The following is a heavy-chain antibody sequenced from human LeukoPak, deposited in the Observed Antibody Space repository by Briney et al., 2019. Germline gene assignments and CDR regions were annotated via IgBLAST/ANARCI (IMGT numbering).Heavy chain of an antibody. CDR3: ARRNIAAAGTYDY. CDR1: GYTFTGYY. D-gene: IGHD6-13*01. Sequence: ASVKVSCKASGYTFTGYYMHWVRQAPRQGLEWMGWINPNSGGTNYAQKFQGRVTMTRDTSISTAYMELSRLRSDDTAVYYCARRNIAAAGTYDYWGQGTLVTVSS. J-gene: IGHJ4*02. V-gene: IGHV1-2*02. CDR2: INPNSGGT.